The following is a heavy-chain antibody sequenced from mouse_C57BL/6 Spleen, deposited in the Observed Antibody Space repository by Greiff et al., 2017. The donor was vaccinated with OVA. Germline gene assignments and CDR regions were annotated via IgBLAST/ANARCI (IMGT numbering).Heavy chain of an antibody. V-gene: IGHV1-61*01. D-gene: IGHD2-4*01. J-gene: IGHJ4*01. CDR3: ARRGDYDAEDY. CDR2: IYPSDSET. Sequence: VQLQQSGAELVRPGSSVKLSCKASGYTFTSYWMDWVKQRPGQGLEWIGNIYPSDSETHYNQKFKDKATVTVDKSSSTAYMQLSSLTSEDSAVYYCARRGDYDAEDYWGQGTSVTVSS. CDR1: GYTFTSYW.